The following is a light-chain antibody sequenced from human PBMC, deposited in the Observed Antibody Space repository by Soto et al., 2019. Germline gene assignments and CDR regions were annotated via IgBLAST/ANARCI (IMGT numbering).Light chain of an antibody. V-gene: IGKV1-33*01. CDR2: DAS. J-gene: IGKJ5*01. Sequence: DIQMTQSPSSLSASVGDRVTITCQASQDISNYSNWYQQKPGKAPKLLIYDASNLETGVPSRFSGSGSGTDFTFTITSLQPEDIATYYCQQYKHLITFGQGTRLEIK. CDR1: QDISNY. CDR3: QQYKHLIT.